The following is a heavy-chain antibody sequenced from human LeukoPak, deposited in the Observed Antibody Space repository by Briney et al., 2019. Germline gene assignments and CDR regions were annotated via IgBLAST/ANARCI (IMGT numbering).Heavy chain of an antibody. V-gene: IGHV3-11*03. CDR1: GFTFSDYY. CDR2: ISSSSSYT. J-gene: IGHJ4*02. Sequence: EGSLRLSCAASGFTFSDYYMSWIRQAPGKGLEWVSYISSSSSYTYYADSVQGRFTISRDNSKSTLCLQMNSLRAEDTAVYYCAKQLGYCSDGSCYFPYWGQGTLVTVSS. D-gene: IGHD2-15*01. CDR3: AKQLGYCSDGSCYFPY.